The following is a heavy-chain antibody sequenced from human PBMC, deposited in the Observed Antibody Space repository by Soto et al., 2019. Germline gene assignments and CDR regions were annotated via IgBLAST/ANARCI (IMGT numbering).Heavy chain of an antibody. J-gene: IGHJ4*02. D-gene: IGHD4-17*01. Sequence: QLQLQESGPGLVKPSETLSLTCTVSGGSISSSSYYWGWIRQPPGKGLEWIGSIYYSGSTYYNPSLKGRVTISVDTSKNQFSLKLSSVTAADTAVYYCADMGVTTFAYWGQGTLVTVSS. CDR2: IYYSGST. CDR3: ADMGVTTFAY. V-gene: IGHV4-39*01. CDR1: GGSISSSSYY.